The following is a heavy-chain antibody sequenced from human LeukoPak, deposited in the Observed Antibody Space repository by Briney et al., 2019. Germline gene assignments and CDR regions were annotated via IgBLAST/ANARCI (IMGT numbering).Heavy chain of an antibody. CDR1: GSSFTSYW. Sequence: GGSLKISCQGSGSSFTSYWIGWVRRLPGKGLEWMGIIYPGDADTTYSPSFQGQVTISAHKSISTAYLQCSSLKASDTAMYYCARSRTDIVATISFDYWGQGTMVTVSS. CDR2: IYPGDADT. J-gene: IGHJ4*02. CDR3: ARSRTDIVATISFDY. D-gene: IGHD5-12*01. V-gene: IGHV5-51*01.